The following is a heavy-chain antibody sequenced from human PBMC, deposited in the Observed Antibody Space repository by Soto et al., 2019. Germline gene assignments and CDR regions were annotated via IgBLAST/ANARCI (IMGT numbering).Heavy chain of an antibody. CDR2: IYYTGST. V-gene: IGHV4-31*03. Sequence: ASETLSLTCTVSGGSISSGYYWTWIRQRPGEGLEWIGYIYYTGSTYYNPSLQNRVTISLDTSKNQFSLKLSSLTAADTAVYYCARGLYSSSPPFDYWGQGTLVTVSS. CDR3: ARGLYSSSPPFDY. CDR1: GGSISSGYY. J-gene: IGHJ4*02. D-gene: IGHD6-13*01.